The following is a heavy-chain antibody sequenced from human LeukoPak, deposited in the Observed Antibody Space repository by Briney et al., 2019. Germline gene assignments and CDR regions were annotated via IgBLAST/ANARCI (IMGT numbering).Heavy chain of an antibody. D-gene: IGHD3-3*01. CDR2: IKQDGSEK. Sequence: PGGSQRLSCAASRVSFSSHWMSWVRQAPGKGLEWVANIKQDGSEKYYVDSVKGRFTISRDNAKNTLYLQMNSLRAEDTAVYYCVRDRSLEWAFDGFDTWGQGTTVTVSS. CDR1: RVSFSSHW. J-gene: IGHJ3*02. CDR3: VRDRSLEWAFDGFDT. V-gene: IGHV3-7*01.